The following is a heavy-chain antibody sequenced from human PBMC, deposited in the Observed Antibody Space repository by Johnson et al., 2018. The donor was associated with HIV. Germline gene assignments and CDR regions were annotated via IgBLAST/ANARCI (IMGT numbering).Heavy chain of an antibody. J-gene: IGHJ3*02. CDR3: TTWTYYGAFDI. Sequence: VQLVESGGGLVQPGGSLRLSCAASGFTFSSYDMHWVRQATGKGLEWVSTIGTAVDTYYPGSVKGRFTISRENAKNSLYLQMNSLRAGDTAVYYCTTWTYYGAFDIWGQGTMVTVSS. CDR2: IGTAVDT. V-gene: IGHV3-13*01. D-gene: IGHD1-26*01. CDR1: GFTFSSYD.